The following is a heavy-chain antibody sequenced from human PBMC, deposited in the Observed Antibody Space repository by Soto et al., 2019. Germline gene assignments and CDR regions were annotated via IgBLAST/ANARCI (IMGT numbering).Heavy chain of an antibody. CDR1: GGSISSYY. CDR2: IYYSGST. Sequence: QVQLQESGPGLVKPSETLSLTCTVSGGSISSYYWSWIRQPPGKGLEWIGYIYYSGSTNYNPSLKSGGTISVDMSKNQFSLKLSSVTAADTAVYYCARRDTATDFDYWGQGTLVTVS. J-gene: IGHJ4*02. V-gene: IGHV4-59*08. D-gene: IGHD5-18*01. CDR3: ARRDTATDFDY.